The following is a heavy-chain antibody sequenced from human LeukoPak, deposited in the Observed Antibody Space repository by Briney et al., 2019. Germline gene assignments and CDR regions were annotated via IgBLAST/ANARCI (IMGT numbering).Heavy chain of an antibody. V-gene: IGHV1-46*01. Sequence: ASVKVSCKASGYTFTNYGISWVRQAPGQGLEWMGLINPSGGSTSYAHNFQGRVIMTRDTSTSMDYMELSSLRSDDTAVYYCARGFFGDPPAFDIWGQGTMVTVSS. CDR1: GYTFTNYG. CDR3: ARGFFGDPPAFDI. J-gene: IGHJ3*02. CDR2: INPSGGST. D-gene: IGHD3-10*01.